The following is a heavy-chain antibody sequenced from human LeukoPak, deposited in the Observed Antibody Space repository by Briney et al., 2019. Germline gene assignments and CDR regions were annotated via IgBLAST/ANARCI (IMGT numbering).Heavy chain of an antibody. CDR1: GFTFSSYW. J-gene: IGHJ6*03. D-gene: IGHD6-13*01. V-gene: IGHV3-7*03. CDR2: IKKDGSEK. CDR3: AKGPQYSSSWYGPYYYYYYMDV. Sequence: GGSLRLSCAASGFTFSSYWMSWVRQAPGKGLEWVANIKKDGSEKYYVDSVKGRFTISRDNSKNSLYLQMNSLRTEDTALYYCAKGPQYSSSWYGPYYYYYYMDVWGKGTTVTVSS.